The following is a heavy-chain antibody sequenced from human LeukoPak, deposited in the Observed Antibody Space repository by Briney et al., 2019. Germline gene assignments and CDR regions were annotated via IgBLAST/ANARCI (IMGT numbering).Heavy chain of an antibody. V-gene: IGHV4-39*07. J-gene: IGHJ4*02. CDR2: IYDSGST. CDR1: GGSIRSSYYY. D-gene: IGHD3-22*01. Sequence: SETLSLTCTVSGGSIRSSYYYWGWIRQPPGKGLEWIGSIYDSGSTYYNPSLKSRVTISVDTSKNQFSLKLSSVTAADTAVYYCARARDSSGYSVFFVYWGQGTLVTVSS. CDR3: ARARDSSGYSVFFVY.